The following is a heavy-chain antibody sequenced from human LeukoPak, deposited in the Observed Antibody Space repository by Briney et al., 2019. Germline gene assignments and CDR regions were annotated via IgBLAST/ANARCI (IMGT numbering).Heavy chain of an antibody. CDR2: INPSGGST. CDR3: ARICASRAFDI. J-gene: IGHJ3*02. CDR1: GYTFTSYY. V-gene: IGHV1-46*03. D-gene: IGHD2-2*01. Sequence: ASVKVSCKASGYTFTSYYMHWLRQAPGQGLEWMGIINPSGGSTSYAQKFQGRVTMTRDTSTSTVYMELSSLRSENTAVYYCARICASRAFDIWGQGTMVTVSS.